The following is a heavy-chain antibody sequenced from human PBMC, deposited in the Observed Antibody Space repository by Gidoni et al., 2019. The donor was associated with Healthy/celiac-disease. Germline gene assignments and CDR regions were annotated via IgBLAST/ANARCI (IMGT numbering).Heavy chain of an antibody. CDR3: VKDYYGSGSYSHFDY. V-gene: IGHV3-64D*06. D-gene: IGHD3-10*01. CDR1: GFPFSSYA. CDR2: ISSNRGST. Sequence: EVQLVESGGGLVQPGGSLLLSCSASGFPFSSYAMHWVRQAPGKGLEYVSAISSNRGSTYYADSVKGRFTISRDNSKNTLYLQMSSLRAEDTAVYYCVKDYYGSGSYSHFDYWGQGTLVTVSS. J-gene: IGHJ4*02.